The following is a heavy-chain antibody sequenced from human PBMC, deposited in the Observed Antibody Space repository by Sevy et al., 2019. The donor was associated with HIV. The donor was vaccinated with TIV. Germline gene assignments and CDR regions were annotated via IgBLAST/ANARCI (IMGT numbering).Heavy chain of an antibody. CDR1: GFTFSSYA. CDR2: ISYDGSNN. V-gene: IGHV3-30-3*01. Sequence: WGSLRLSCAASGFTFSSYAMHWVRQAPGKGLEWVAVISYDGSNNYYADSVKGRFTISRDNSKNTLYLQMNSLRAEDTAVYYCAREVVPAAIVDYWCQGTLVTVSS. D-gene: IGHD2-2*02. J-gene: IGHJ4*02. CDR3: AREVVPAAIVDY.